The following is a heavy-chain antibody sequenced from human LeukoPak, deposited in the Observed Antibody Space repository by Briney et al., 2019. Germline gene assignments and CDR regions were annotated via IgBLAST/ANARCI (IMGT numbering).Heavy chain of an antibody. V-gene: IGHV1-3*03. CDR3: ARGYRHYDILTGYSPLDY. J-gene: IGHJ4*02. D-gene: IGHD3-9*01. CDR1: GYTFTSYA. CDR2: INAGNGNT. Sequence: GASVKVSCKASGYTFTSYAMHWVRQAPGQRLEWMGWINAGNGNTKYSQEFQGRVTITRDTSASTAYMELSSLRSEDMAVYYCARGYRHYDILTGYSPLDYWGQGTLVTVSS.